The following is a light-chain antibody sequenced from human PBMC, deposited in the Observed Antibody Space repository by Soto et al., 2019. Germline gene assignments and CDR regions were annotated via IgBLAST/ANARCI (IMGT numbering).Light chain of an antibody. CDR1: QGISTY. CDR3: QQLNGYLELT. Sequence: DIQMTHSPSTLSASVGDRVTITFRSSQGISTYLAWYQQKLGKAPKLLIYDASTLQSGVPSRFSGSRSGTEFTLTISSLQPEDFATYYCQQLNGYLELTFGGGTKVDIK. V-gene: IGKV1-9*01. CDR2: DAS. J-gene: IGKJ4*01.